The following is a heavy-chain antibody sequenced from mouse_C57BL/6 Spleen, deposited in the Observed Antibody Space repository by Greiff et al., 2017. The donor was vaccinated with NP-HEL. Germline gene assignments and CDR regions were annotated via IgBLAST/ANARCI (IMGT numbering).Heavy chain of an antibody. CDR1: GYTFTDYY. D-gene: IGHD1-1*01. V-gene: IGHV1-76*01. CDR3: ARHSHYYGSSYDAMDY. CDR2: IYPGSGNT. Sequence: QVQLQQSGAELVRPGASVKLSCKASGYTFTDYYINWVKQRPGQGLEWIARIYPGSGNTYYNEKFKGKATLTAEKSSSTAYMQLSSLTSEDSAVYFCARHSHYYGSSYDAMDYWGQGTSVTVSS. J-gene: IGHJ4*01.